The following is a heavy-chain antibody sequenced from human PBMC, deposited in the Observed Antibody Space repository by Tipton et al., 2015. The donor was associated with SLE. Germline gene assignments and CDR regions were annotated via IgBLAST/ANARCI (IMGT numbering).Heavy chain of an antibody. V-gene: IGHV3-13*04. J-gene: IGHJ4*02. CDR3: ARDGATTVTFDY. CDR1: GFTFSSYD. D-gene: IGHD4-17*01. CDR2: IGTAGDT. Sequence: SLRLSCAASGFTFSSYDMHWVRQATGKGLEWVSAIGTAGDTYYPGSVKGRFTISRDNAKNSLYLQMNSLRAEDTAVYYCARDGATTVTFDYWGQGTLVTVSS.